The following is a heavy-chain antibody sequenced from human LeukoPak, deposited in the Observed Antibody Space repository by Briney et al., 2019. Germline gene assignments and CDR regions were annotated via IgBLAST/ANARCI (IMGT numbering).Heavy chain of an antibody. CDR3: ASTPSSYCSGGSCFLY. CDR1: GGSVSSDSYS. J-gene: IGHJ4*02. CDR2: IYHNGNT. Sequence: SETLSLTCSVSGGSVSSDSYSWSWIRQPPGKSPEWSGYIYHNGNTYYNPSLKSRVTISVDRSKNQFSLKLSSVTAADTAMYYCASTPSSYCSGGSCFLYWGQGTLVTVSS. V-gene: IGHV4-30-2*01. D-gene: IGHD2-15*01.